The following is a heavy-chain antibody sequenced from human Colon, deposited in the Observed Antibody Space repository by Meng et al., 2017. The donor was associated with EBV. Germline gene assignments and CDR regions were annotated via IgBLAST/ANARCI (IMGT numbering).Heavy chain of an antibody. CDR3: AKVGFLWFGDEGYFDY. Sequence: EVQLSDSGGGLVQPGXALRLSCAASGFTFSTYAMGWVRQAPGKGLEWVSAISGSGANTYYADSMNGRFTLSRDNSKNTLYLQMSSLRAEDTAVYYCAKVGFLWFGDEGYFDYWGQGTLVTVSS. CDR2: ISGSGANT. V-gene: IGHV3-23*01. J-gene: IGHJ4*02. D-gene: IGHD3-10*01. CDR1: GFTFSTYA.